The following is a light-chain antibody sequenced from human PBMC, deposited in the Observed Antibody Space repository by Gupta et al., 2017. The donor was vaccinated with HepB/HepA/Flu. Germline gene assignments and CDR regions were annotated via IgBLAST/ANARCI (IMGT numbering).Light chain of an antibody. CDR1: QRVTSNY. CDR3: QQYTNSPLT. J-gene: IGKJ4*01. CDR2: VAS. V-gene: IGKV3-20*01. Sequence: EIVLTQSPDSLSLSPGERATLSCRASQRVTSNYLAWYQQKPGQAPRLLIYVASSRATGIPDRFSGSGSGTDCTLTISRLEPEDFAVYYCQQYTNSPLTCGGGTKVEIK.